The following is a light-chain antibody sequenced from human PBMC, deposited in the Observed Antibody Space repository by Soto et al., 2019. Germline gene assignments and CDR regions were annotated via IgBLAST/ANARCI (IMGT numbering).Light chain of an antibody. Sequence: EIVLTQSPGTLSLSPGERATLSCRASQSVNIYLAWYQQKPGQAPRLLIYDASNRATGIPVRFSGSGSGTDFTLTISSLEPEDFAVYYCQQRSNWPWTFGQGTKVDIK. CDR1: QSVNIY. CDR3: QQRSNWPWT. J-gene: IGKJ1*01. V-gene: IGKV3-11*01. CDR2: DAS.